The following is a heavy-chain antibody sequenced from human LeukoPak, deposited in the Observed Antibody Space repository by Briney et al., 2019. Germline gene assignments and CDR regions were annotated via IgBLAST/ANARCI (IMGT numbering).Heavy chain of an antibody. V-gene: IGHV1-2*02. J-gene: IGHJ4*02. CDR3: ARDPPGIAAAGYDY. CDR1: GYTFTGYY. CDR2: INPNSGGT. Sequence: ASVTVSCKASGYTFTGYYMHWVRQAPGQGLAWMGWINPNSGGTNYAQKFQGRVTITRDTSIITAYMELSRLRSDDTAVYYCARDPPGIAAAGYDYWGQGTLVTVSS. D-gene: IGHD6-13*01.